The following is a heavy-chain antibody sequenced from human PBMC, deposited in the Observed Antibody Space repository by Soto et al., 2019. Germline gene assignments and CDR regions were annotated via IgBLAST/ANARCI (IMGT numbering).Heavy chain of an antibody. Sequence: EVQLLESGGGLVQPGGSLRLSCAASGFTFNNYAMTWVRQAPGQGLEWVSAISGGGDTTSYADSVKGRFTVSRDGYKKTLYLQMSSLRAEDTALYYCAKGRGGSGSLTPRVDFWGQGTLVTVSS. D-gene: IGHD3-10*01. CDR2: ISGGGDTT. V-gene: IGHV3-23*01. CDR3: AKGRGGSGSLTPRVDF. J-gene: IGHJ4*02. CDR1: GFTFNNYA.